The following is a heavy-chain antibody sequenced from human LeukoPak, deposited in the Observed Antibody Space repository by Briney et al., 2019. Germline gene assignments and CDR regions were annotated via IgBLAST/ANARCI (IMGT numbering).Heavy chain of an antibody. CDR3: ARSPSDYDFWSGYREFDY. Sequence: SETLSLTCTVSGGSISSTNYYWGWIRQPPGKGLEWIGSISYSGTTYYNPSLKSRVTVSVDTSRNQFSLNLNSLTAADTAVYYCARSPSDYDFWSGYREFDYWGQGTLVTVSS. CDR1: GGSISSTNYY. V-gene: IGHV4-39*07. J-gene: IGHJ4*02. D-gene: IGHD3-3*01. CDR2: ISYSGTT.